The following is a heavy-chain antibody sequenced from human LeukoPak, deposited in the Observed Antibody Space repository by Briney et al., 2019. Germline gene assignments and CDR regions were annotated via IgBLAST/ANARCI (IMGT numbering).Heavy chain of an antibody. J-gene: IGHJ4*02. CDR1: GYTFTGYY. CDR2: INPNSGGT. Sequence: GASVKVSCKASGYTFTGYYIHWVRRAPGQGLEWMVWINPNSGGTNYAQKFQGRVTMTRDTSISTAYMELSRLRSDDTAVYYCARDRGSGWYGGVDYWGQGTLVTVSS. D-gene: IGHD6-19*01. CDR3: ARDRGSGWYGGVDY. V-gene: IGHV1-2*02.